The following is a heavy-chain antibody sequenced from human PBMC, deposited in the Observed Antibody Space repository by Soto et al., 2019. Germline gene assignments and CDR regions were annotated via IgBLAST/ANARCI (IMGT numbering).Heavy chain of an antibody. CDR1: GYTFTSFA. Sequence: QVQLVQSGAEVKKPGASVKVSCKASGYTFTSFAVTWVRQAPGQGLEWMGWISAYNGNTNYAQKLQGRVTMTTDTSTSTAYMELRSLRSDDTAVYYCARSSLSIAVAGPFDYWRQGTLVTVSS. D-gene: IGHD6-19*01. V-gene: IGHV1-18*01. CDR3: ARSSLSIAVAGPFDY. CDR2: ISAYNGNT. J-gene: IGHJ4*02.